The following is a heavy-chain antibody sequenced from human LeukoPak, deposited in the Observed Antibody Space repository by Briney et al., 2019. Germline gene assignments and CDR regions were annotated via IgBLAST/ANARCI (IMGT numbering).Heavy chain of an antibody. Sequence: ASAKVSCKASGYTFTGYYIHWVRQAPGQGLEWMGWINFNSGGTNYAQNFQGRVTLTSDTSITTVYMELTRLRSDDTAIYFCARSGYIYAYDYWGQGTLVTVSS. D-gene: IGHD5-18*01. CDR1: GYTFTGYY. CDR2: INFNSGGT. V-gene: IGHV1-2*02. CDR3: ARSGYIYAYDY. J-gene: IGHJ4*02.